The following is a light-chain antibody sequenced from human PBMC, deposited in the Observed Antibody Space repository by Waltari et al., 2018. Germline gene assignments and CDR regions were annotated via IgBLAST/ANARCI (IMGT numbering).Light chain of an antibody. J-gene: IGKJ1*01. Sequence: DIQMTQSPSSMSASSGDTVTITCRASQGISTYLNWYQQKAGKAPKRLIYATSSLESGVPSRFSGSGSGTDFTLTISSLQPEDFATYYCLQYNSHPWTFGQGTKVEIK. CDR1: QGISTY. V-gene: IGKV1-17*01. CDR3: LQYNSHPWT. CDR2: ATS.